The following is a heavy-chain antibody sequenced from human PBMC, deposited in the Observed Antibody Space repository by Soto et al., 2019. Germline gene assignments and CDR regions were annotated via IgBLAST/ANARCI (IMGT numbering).Heavy chain of an antibody. D-gene: IGHD3-3*01. CDR3: ARWSGPSIYYYYYYMDV. Sequence: SETLSLTCTVSGGSISSYYWSWIRQPPGKRLEWIGYIYYSGSTNYNPSLKSRVTISVDTSKNQFSLKLSSVTAADTAVYYCARWSGPSIYYYYYYMDVWGKGTTVTVSS. V-gene: IGHV4-59*01. CDR1: GGSISSYY. J-gene: IGHJ6*03. CDR2: IYYSGST.